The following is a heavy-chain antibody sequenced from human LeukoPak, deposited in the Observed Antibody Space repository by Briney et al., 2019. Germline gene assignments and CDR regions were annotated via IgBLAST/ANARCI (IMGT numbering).Heavy chain of an antibody. D-gene: IGHD5-24*01. J-gene: IGHJ4*02. CDR3: ARDGSRDGYNYPY. V-gene: IGHV1-69*13. Sequence: SVKVSCKASGGTFSSYAISWVRQAPGQGLEWMGGIIPIFGTANYAQKFQGRVTITADESTSTAYMELSSLRSGDTAVYYCARDGSRDGYNYPYWGQGTLVTVSS. CDR1: GGTFSSYA. CDR2: IIPIFGTA.